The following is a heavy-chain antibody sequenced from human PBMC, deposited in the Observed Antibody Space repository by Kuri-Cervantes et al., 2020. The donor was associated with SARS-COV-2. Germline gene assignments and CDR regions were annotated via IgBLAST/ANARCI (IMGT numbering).Heavy chain of an antibody. D-gene: IGHD3-9*01. Sequence: GGSLRLSCAASGFTFDDYAMHWVRQAPGKGLEWVSGISWNSGSIGCADSVKGRFTISRDNAKNSLYLQMNSLRAEDTALYYCAKDLLAVTGYSPFDYWGQGTLVTVSS. CDR1: GFTFDDYA. CDR2: ISWNSGSI. J-gene: IGHJ4*02. V-gene: IGHV3-9*01. CDR3: AKDLLAVTGYSPFDY.